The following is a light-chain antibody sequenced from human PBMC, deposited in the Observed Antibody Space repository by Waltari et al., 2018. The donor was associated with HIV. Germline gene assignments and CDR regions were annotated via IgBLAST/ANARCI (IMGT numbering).Light chain of an antibody. CDR3: QQYYSTLYT. Sequence: DIVMTQSPDSLAVSLGERATINCKSSQSVLSSSNNKNYLAWYQQKPGRPPKLLIYWASTRESGVPDRFSGSGSGTDFTLTISSLQAEDVAVYYCQQYYSTLYTFGQGTKLEIK. V-gene: IGKV4-1*01. J-gene: IGKJ2*01. CDR1: QSVLSSSNNKNY. CDR2: WAS.